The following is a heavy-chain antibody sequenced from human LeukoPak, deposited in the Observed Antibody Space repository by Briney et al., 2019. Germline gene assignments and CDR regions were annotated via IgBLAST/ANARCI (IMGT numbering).Heavy chain of an antibody. V-gene: IGHV3-66*01. D-gene: IGHD5-12*01. CDR3: ARDVNYDHHY. CDR1: GFTVSSDF. CDR2: IYSTGNT. J-gene: IGHJ4*02. Sequence: GGSLRLSCAASGFTVSSDFVSWVRQAPGKGLEGISVIYSTGNTFYADSVKGRFTISRDNSKNTVSLQMNSLRAEATAVYYCARDVNYDHHYWGQETLVTVSS.